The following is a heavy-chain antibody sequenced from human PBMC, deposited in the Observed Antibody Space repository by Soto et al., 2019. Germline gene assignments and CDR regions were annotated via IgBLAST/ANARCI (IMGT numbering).Heavy chain of an antibody. CDR2: ISSSSSYI. Sequence: GGSLRLSCAASGFTFSSYSMNWVRQAPGKGLEWVSSISSSSSYIYYADSVKGRFTISRDNAKNSLYLQMNSLRAEDTAVYYCARARGYSGYDYRGYYYYYMDVWGKGTTVTVSS. D-gene: IGHD5-12*01. J-gene: IGHJ6*03. V-gene: IGHV3-21*01. CDR3: ARARGYSGYDYRGYYYYYMDV. CDR1: GFTFSSYS.